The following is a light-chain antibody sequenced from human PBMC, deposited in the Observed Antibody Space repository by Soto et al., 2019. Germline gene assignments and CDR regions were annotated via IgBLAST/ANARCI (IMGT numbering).Light chain of an antibody. V-gene: IGLV2-11*01. CDR3: CSYAGSYTYV. CDR1: SSDVGGYNS. CDR2: DVT. Sequence: QSALTQPRSVSGSPGQSVTISCTGTSSDVGGYNSVSWYQQHPGKAPKLMIYDVTKRPSGVPDRFSSSKSGNTASLTISGLQAEDEADYYCCSYAGSYTYVFGTGTKVTVL. J-gene: IGLJ1*01.